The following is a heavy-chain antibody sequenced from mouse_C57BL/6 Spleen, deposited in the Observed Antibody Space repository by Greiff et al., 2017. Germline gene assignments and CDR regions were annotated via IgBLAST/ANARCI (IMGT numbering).Heavy chain of an antibody. CDR3: ARNSPYAMDY. V-gene: IGHV1-69*01. J-gene: IGHJ4*01. CDR2: IHPSDSYT. D-gene: IGHD2-12*01. Sequence: QVQLQQPGAELVMPGASVKLSCKASGYTFTSYWMHWVKQRPGQGLEWIGEIHPSDSYTNYNQKFKGKSTLTVDKSSSTVYMQLSRLTSEDSAVYYCARNSPYAMDYWGQGTSVTVSS. CDR1: GYTFTSYW.